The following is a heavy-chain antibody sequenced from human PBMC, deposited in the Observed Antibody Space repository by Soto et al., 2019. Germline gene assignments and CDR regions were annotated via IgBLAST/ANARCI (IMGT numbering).Heavy chain of an antibody. CDR3: ARDRDSVGATPTFDY. CDR2: IYYSGST. CDR1: GGSISSYY. J-gene: IGHJ4*02. Sequence: QVQLQESGPGLVKPSETLSLTCTVSGGSISSYYWSWIRQPPGKGLEWIGYIYYSGSTNYNPSLTSRVTISVDTSKNQFSLKLSSVTAADTAVYYCARDRDSVGATPTFDYWGQGTLVTVSS. V-gene: IGHV4-59*01. D-gene: IGHD1-26*01.